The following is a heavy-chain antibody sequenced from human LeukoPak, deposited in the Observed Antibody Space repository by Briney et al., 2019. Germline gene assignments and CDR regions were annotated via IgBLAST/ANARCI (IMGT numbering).Heavy chain of an antibody. Sequence: GGSLRLSCAASGFSFSTYAMSWVRQAPGKGLEWVSAISGSGGSTYYAVSVKGRFTVSRDNSKNTLYLQVNSLRAEDTAIYYCAKEAIPAAILYYYYMDVWGKGTTVTVSS. D-gene: IGHD2-2*01. J-gene: IGHJ6*03. V-gene: IGHV3-23*01. CDR3: AKEAIPAAILYYYYMDV. CDR1: GFSFSTYA. CDR2: ISGSGGST.